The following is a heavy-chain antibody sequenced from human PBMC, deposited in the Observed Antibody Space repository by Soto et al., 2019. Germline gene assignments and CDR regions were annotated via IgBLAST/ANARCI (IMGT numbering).Heavy chain of an antibody. CDR1: GFSLSTSGVG. D-gene: IGHD2-15*01. J-gene: IGHJ4*02. CDR2: IYWDDDK. CDR3: AHRLCDSSCYWDVGYFDY. V-gene: IGHV2-5*02. Sequence: QITLKESGPTLVKPTQTLTLTCTFSGFSLSTSGVGVGWIRQPPGKALECLALIYWDDDKRYSPSLKSRLTSTKDPANIQVVLTMTNMDPVDTATYFCAHRLCDSSCYWDVGYFDYWGRGTLVTVSS.